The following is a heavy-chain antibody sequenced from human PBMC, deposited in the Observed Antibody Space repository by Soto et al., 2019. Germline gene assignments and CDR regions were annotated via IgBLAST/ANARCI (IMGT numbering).Heavy chain of an antibody. CDR3: AREVDVLVPAAKYYYGMDV. V-gene: IGHV1-46*01. J-gene: IGHJ6*02. D-gene: IGHD2-2*01. Sequence: QVQLVQSGAEVKKPGASVKVSCKASGYTFTSYYMHWVRQAPGQGLEWMGIINPSGGSTSYAQKFQGGVTMTRDTSTSTVYMELSSLRSEDTAVYYCAREVDVLVPAAKYYYGMDVWGQGTTVTVSS. CDR2: INPSGGST. CDR1: GYTFTSYY.